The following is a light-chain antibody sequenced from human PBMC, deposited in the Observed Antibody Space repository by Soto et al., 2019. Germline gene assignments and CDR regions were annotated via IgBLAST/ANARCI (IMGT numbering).Light chain of an antibody. V-gene: IGKV1-39*01. CDR1: QSINKY. Sequence: DIQLTQSPSSLSASIGDRVTITCRASQSINKYLSWFRQRPGKAPELLIFDASTLQSGVSPRFSGSGSGTDFTLTITILQPDDSASYYCQQSYTTPWSFGRGTKVEV. J-gene: IGKJ4*02. CDR2: DAS. CDR3: QQSYTTPWS.